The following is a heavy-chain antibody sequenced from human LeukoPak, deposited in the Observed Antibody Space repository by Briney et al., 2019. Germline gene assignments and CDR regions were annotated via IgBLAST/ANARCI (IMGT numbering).Heavy chain of an antibody. CDR1: GFTFTTSA. Sequence: ASVKVSCKASGFTFTTSAVQWVRQARGQRLEWIGRIVVGSGNTDHAQKFQGRLTITRDISTSTAYMELSRLTSDDTAVYYCARGNPVVMYLNFDYWGQGTLVTVSS. CDR3: ARGNPVVMYLNFDY. J-gene: IGHJ4*02. D-gene: IGHD4-23*01. CDR2: IVVGSGNT. V-gene: IGHV1-58*01.